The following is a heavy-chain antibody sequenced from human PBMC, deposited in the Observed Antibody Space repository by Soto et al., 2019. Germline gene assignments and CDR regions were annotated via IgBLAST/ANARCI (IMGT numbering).Heavy chain of an antibody. CDR1: GGSISSYY. Sequence: SETLSLTCTVSGGSISSYYWSWIRQPPGKGLEWIGYIYYSGSTNYNPSLKSRVTISVDTSKNQFSLKLSSVTAADTAVYYCARVESDVGELFYLWFDPWGQGTLVTVSS. CDR3: ARVESDVGELFYLWFDP. V-gene: IGHV4-59*01. J-gene: IGHJ5*02. CDR2: IYYSGST. D-gene: IGHD3-10*01.